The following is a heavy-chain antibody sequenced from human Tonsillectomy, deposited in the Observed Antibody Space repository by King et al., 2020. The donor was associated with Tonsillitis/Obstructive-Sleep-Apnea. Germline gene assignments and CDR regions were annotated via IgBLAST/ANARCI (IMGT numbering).Heavy chain of an antibody. CDR1: GGSISSSNW. CDR2: IYHSGST. CDR3: VRLVDCSGGSCYSGWFDP. V-gene: IGHV4-4*02. J-gene: IGHJ5*02. D-gene: IGHD2-15*01. Sequence: VQLQESGPGLVKPSGTLSLTCAVSGGSISSSNWWSWVRQPPGKGLEWIGEIYHSGSTNYNPSLKSRVTISVDKSKNQFSLKLSSVTAADTAVYYCVRLVDCSGGSCYSGWFDPWGQGTLVTVSS.